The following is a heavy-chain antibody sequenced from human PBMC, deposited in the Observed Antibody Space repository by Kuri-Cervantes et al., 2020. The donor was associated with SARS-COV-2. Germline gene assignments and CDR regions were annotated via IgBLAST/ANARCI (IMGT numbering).Heavy chain of an antibody. CDR1: GFTFSSYW. Sequence: LTCSASGFTFSSYWMHWVRQAPWKGLVWVSRINSDGSSTSYADSVKGRFTISRDNAKNTLYLQMNSLRPEYTAVYYCARHRYDFWSGLGYYYYGMDVWGQGTTVTVSS. J-gene: IGHJ6*02. V-gene: IGHV3-74*01. D-gene: IGHD3-3*01. CDR3: ARHRYDFWSGLGYYYYGMDV. CDR2: INSDGSST.